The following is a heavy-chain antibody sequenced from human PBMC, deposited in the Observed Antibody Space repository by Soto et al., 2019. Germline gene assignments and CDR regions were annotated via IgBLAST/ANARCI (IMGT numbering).Heavy chain of an antibody. J-gene: IGHJ4*02. CDR3: ARRGSGSYYDY. CDR1: GFTFSSYA. Sequence: EVQLLESGGGLVQPGGSLRLSCAASGFTFSSYAMRWVRQAPVKGLEWVSAISGSGGSTYYADSVKGRFTISRDNSKNTLYLQMTSLSAEDTAVYYCARRGSGSYYDYWGQGTLVTVYS. CDR2: ISGSGGST. D-gene: IGHD1-26*01. V-gene: IGHV3-23*01.